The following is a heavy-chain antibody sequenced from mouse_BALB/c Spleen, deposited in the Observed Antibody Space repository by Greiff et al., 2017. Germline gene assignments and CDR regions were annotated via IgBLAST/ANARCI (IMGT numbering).Heavy chain of an antibody. CDR2: IWAGGST. D-gene: IGHD2-2*01. Sequence: VQLVESGPGLVAPSQSLSITCTVSGFSLTSYGVHWVRQPPGKGLEWLGVIWAGGSTNYNSALMSRLSISKDNSKSQVFLKMNSLQTDDTAMYYCARAFYYGYDGFAYWGQGTLVTVSA. CDR3: ARAFYYGYDGFAY. J-gene: IGHJ3*01. V-gene: IGHV2-9*02. CDR1: GFSLTSYG.